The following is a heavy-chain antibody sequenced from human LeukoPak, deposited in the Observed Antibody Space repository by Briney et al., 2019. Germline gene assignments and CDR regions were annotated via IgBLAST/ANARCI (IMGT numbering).Heavy chain of an antibody. Sequence: SETLSLTCTVSGGSISSYYWSWIRQPPGKGLEWIGYIYYSGSTNYNPSLKSRVTLSIDTSKNQFSLKLTSVTAADMAVYYCARHPGGNSAHRFDYWGQGTLVTVSS. D-gene: IGHD4-23*01. CDR1: GGSISSYY. V-gene: IGHV4-59*08. CDR2: IYYSGST. CDR3: ARHPGGNSAHRFDY. J-gene: IGHJ4*02.